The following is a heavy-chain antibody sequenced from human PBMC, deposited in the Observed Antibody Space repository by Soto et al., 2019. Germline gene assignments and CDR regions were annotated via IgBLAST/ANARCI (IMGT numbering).Heavy chain of an antibody. D-gene: IGHD6-13*01. J-gene: IGHJ4*02. CDR2: IYHSGST. CDR3: ARIYSSSWYWYFDY. Sequence: SETLSLTCAVSSGSISSSNWWSWVRQPPGKGLEWIGEIYHSGSTNYNPSLKSRVTISVDKSKNQFSLKLSSVTAADTAVYYCARIYSSSWYWYFDYWGQGTLVTVSS. V-gene: IGHV4-4*02. CDR1: SGSISSSNW.